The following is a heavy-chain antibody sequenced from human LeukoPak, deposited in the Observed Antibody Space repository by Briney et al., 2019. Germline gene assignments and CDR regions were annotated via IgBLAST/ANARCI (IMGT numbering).Heavy chain of an antibody. CDR1: GGTFSSYA. V-gene: IGHV1-69*05. CDR3: ARGRYGWLPFDY. Sequence: SVKVSCKASGGTFSSYAISWVRQAPGQGLEWMGGIIPIFGTANYAQKFQGRVTITTDESTSTAYMELSSLRSEDTAVYYCARGRYGWLPFDYWGQGTLVTVSS. CDR2: IIPIFGTA. D-gene: IGHD3-16*01. J-gene: IGHJ4*02.